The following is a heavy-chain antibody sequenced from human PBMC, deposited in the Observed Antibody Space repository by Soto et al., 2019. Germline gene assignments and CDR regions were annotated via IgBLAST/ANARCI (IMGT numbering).Heavy chain of an antibody. J-gene: IGHJ4*02. CDR3: AREVVTETTLGYFDY. CDR2: ITPFFDTP. V-gene: IGHV1-69*06. Sequence: ASVKVSCKASGGTFSNDAVSWLRQAPGQGLEWMGGITPFFDTPSYAQRFQGRITISADTSTTTVYMELRGLRFEDTAIYYCAREVVTETTLGYFDYWGQGTLVTVSS. CDR1: GGTFSNDA. D-gene: IGHD2-21*02.